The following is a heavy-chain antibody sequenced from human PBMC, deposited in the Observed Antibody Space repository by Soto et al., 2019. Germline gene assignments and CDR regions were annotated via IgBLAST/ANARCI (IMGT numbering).Heavy chain of an antibody. Sequence: SETLSLTCSVSGASTFSHYWTWIRQPAGEGLEWIGRIYSTGSTNYNPSLKSRVTMSVDTSKNQFSLKLTSVTAADTAVYYCARGLSRYGYVGWFGSWGQGTLVTVSS. CDR1: GASTFSHY. CDR2: IYSTGST. D-gene: IGHD5-18*01. CDR3: ARGLSRYGYVGWFGS. V-gene: IGHV4-4*07. J-gene: IGHJ5*01.